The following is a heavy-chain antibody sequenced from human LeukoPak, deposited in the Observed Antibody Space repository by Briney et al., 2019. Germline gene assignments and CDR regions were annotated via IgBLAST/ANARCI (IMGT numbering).Heavy chain of an antibody. CDR1: GGSITSYY. V-gene: IGHV4-59*01. CDR3: TRGSDYDFWSGRF. J-gene: IGHJ4*02. D-gene: IGHD3-3*01. Sequence: PSETLSLTCTVSGGSITSYYWSWIRQPPGKGLEWIGYIYYTGSTNYNPSLKSRVTISVDTSKNQFSLKLSSVIAADTAVYYCTRGSDYDFWSGRFWGQGTQVTVSS. CDR2: IYYTGST.